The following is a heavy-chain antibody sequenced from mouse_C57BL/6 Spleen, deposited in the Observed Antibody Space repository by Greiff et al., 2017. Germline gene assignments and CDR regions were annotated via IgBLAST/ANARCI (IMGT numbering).Heavy chain of an antibody. CDR3: ARAGYYGTAWFAY. Sequence: QVQLQQSGPELVKPGASVKISCKASGYAFSSSWMNWVKQRPGKGLEWIGRIYPGDGDTNYNGKFKGKATLTADKSSSTAYMQLSSLPSEDSAVYFCARAGYYGTAWFAYWGQGTLVTVSA. CDR2: IYPGDGDT. D-gene: IGHD1-1*01. CDR1: GYAFSSSW. J-gene: IGHJ3*01. V-gene: IGHV1-82*01.